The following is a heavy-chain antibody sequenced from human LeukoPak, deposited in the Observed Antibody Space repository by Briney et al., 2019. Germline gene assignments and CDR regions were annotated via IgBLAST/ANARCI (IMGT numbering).Heavy chain of an antibody. Sequence: GGSLRLSCAASGFTFSSYAMSWVRQAPGKGLEWVSAISGSGGSTYYADSVKGRFTISRDNSKNTLYLQMNSLRAEDTALYYCAKGGVVVPAAMVYYYYYYMDVWGKGTTVTVSS. CDR3: AKGGVVVPAAMVYYYYYYMDV. V-gene: IGHV3-23*01. CDR1: GFTFSSYA. D-gene: IGHD2-2*01. J-gene: IGHJ6*03. CDR2: ISGSGGST.